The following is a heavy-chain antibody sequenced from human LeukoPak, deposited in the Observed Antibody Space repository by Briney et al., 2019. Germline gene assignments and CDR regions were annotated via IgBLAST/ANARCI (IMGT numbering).Heavy chain of an antibody. Sequence: ASVKVSCKASGYTFSSYTMNWVRQAPGQGLEWMGWINTNTGNPTYAQGFTGQFVFSLDTSVSTAYLQISSLKAEDTAVYYCARALSSTWYYFDYWGQGTLVTVFS. J-gene: IGHJ4*02. D-gene: IGHD6-13*01. CDR1: GYTFSSYT. CDR3: ARALSSTWYYFDY. CDR2: INTNTGNP. V-gene: IGHV7-4-1*02.